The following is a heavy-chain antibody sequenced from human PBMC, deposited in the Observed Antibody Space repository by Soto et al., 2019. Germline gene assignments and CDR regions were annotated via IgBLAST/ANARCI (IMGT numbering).Heavy chain of an antibody. CDR2: ISDSGGNT. V-gene: IGHV3-23*01. J-gene: IGHJ4*02. CDR1: GFTFSSYA. CDR3: AKDRGSGSNSYDY. Sequence: EVQLLESGGGLVQPGGSLRLSCAVSGFTFSSYAMSWVRQAPGKGLDWVSGISDSGGNTDYADSVKGRFTISRANSRNTLHLPMNSLRAEDTAIYYCAKDRGSGSNSYDYWGQGPLVTVSS. D-gene: IGHD1-26*01.